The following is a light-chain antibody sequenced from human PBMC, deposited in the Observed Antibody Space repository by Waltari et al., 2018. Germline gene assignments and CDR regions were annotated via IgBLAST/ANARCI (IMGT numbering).Light chain of an antibody. V-gene: IGKV4-1*01. J-gene: IGKJ1*01. Sequence: DIVMTQSPDSLAVFPGERATTHCKSTQSVLYSSNNGNYLAWYQPKSGQPPKLLIYWASTRASGVPDRFSGSGSRTDFTLTISSLQAEDVAVYYCQQYYSTPRTFGQGTKVEIK. CDR3: QQYYSTPRT. CDR1: QSVLYSSNNGNY. CDR2: WAS.